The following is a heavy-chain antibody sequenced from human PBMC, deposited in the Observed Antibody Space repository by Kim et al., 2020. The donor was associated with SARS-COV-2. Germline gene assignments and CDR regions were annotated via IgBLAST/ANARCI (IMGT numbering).Heavy chain of an antibody. CDR1: GFTFSSYW. CDR2: IKQDGSEK. J-gene: IGHJ6*02. D-gene: IGHD6-19*01. CDR3: AREYSSGWYPYYYYYGMDV. V-gene: IGHV3-7*03. Sequence: GGSLRLSCAASGFTFSSYWMSWVRQAPGKGLEWVANIKQDGSEKYYVDSVKGRFTISRDNAKNSLYLQMNSLRAEDTAVYYCAREYSSGWYPYYYYYGMDVWGQGTTVTVSS.